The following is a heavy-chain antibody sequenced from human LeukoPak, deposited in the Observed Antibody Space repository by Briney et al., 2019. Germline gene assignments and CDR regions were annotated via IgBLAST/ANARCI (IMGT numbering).Heavy chain of an antibody. CDR3: ARDRAEMATILFDY. CDR2: ISSSSSTI. V-gene: IGHV3-48*02. Sequence: PGGSLRLSCAASGFTLSSYSMIWVRQAQWKGLEWVSYISSSSSTIYYADSVKGRFTISRDNAKNSLYLQMNSLRDEDTAVYYCARDRAEMATILFDYWGQGTLVTVSS. CDR1: GFTLSSYS. J-gene: IGHJ4*02. D-gene: IGHD5-24*01.